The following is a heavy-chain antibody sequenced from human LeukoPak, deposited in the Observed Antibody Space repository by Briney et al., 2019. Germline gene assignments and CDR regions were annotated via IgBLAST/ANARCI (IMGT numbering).Heavy chain of an antibody. CDR2: ISGSGGTT. D-gene: IGHD5-18*01. Sequence: GGSLRLSCAASGXTFNNYAMTWVRQAPGKGLEWVSAISGSGGTTLYADSVKGRFTISRDNSKSTLYLQMNSLRAEDTAVYYCAKDQGIQLWLKYFQHWGQGTLVTVSS. V-gene: IGHV3-23*01. CDR1: GXTFNNYA. CDR3: AKDQGIQLWLKYFQH. J-gene: IGHJ1*01.